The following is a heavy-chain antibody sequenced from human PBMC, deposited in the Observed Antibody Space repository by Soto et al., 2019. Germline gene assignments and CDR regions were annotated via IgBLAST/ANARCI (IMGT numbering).Heavy chain of an antibody. Sequence: GESLKISCAASGFTFSSYSMNWVRQAPGKGLEWVSSISSSSSYIYYADSGKGRVTISRDNAKNSLYLQMNSLRAEDTAVYYCASPPRYCGGDCPFDYWGQGTLVTVSS. CDR3: ASPPRYCGGDCPFDY. CDR1: GFTFSSYS. CDR2: ISSSSSYI. J-gene: IGHJ4*02. V-gene: IGHV3-21*01. D-gene: IGHD2-21*01.